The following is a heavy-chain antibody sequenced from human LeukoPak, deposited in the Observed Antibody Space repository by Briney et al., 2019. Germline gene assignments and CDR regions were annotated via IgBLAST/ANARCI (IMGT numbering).Heavy chain of an antibody. J-gene: IGHJ3*02. D-gene: IGHD2-15*01. CDR1: GFTFSSYW. Sequence: QSGGSLRLSCAASGFTFSSYWMSWVRQAPGKGLEWVANIKQDGSEKYYVDSVKGRFTISRDNAKNSLYLQMNSLRAEDTAVYYCAREDIVVVVAAPEENAFDIWGQGTMVTVSS. CDR3: AREDIVVVVAAPEENAFDI. V-gene: IGHV3-7*01. CDR2: IKQDGSEK.